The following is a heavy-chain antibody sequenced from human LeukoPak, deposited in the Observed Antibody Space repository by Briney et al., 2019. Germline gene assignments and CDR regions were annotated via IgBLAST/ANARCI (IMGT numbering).Heavy chain of an antibody. D-gene: IGHD6-25*01. Sequence: SETLSLTSAVSGGSIISYYWSWIRQPAGKGLEWIGRIYTSGSTNYNPSLKSRVTMSVDTSKNQFSLKLGSVTAADTAVYYCASGPRGFYYYYGMDVWGQGTTVTVSS. CDR2: IYTSGST. V-gene: IGHV4-4*07. CDR3: ASGPRGFYYYYGMDV. J-gene: IGHJ6*02. CDR1: GGSIISYY.